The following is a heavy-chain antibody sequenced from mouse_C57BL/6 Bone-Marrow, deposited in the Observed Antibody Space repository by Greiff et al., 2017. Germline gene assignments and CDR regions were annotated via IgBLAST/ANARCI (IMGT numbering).Heavy chain of an antibody. CDR3: ARDYGSSYWYFDV. J-gene: IGHJ1*03. D-gene: IGHD1-1*01. Sequence: QVHLQQSGPELVKPGASVKLSCKASGYTFTSYDINWVKQRPGQGLEWIGWIYPRDGSTKYNEKFKGKATLTVDTSSSTAYMELHSLTSEDSAVYFCARDYGSSYWYFDVWGTGTTVTVSS. CDR1: GYTFTSYD. CDR2: IYPRDGST. V-gene: IGHV1-85*01.